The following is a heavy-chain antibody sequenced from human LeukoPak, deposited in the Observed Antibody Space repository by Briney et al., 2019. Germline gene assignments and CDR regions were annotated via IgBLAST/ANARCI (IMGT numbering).Heavy chain of an antibody. CDR2: ISSSSRYI. V-gene: IGHV3-21*01. D-gene: IGHD2-15*01. CDR3: ARCSGGSTYHSDDY. CDR1: VFIFSSYH. J-gene: IGHJ4*02. Sequence: PGGSLRLSCVASVFIFSSYHINWVRQAPLKALHWVCSISSSSRYIYYADSVKGRFTISRDNAKNSLYLQMNSLRAEDTAVYYCARCSGGSTYHSDDYWGQGTLVTVSS.